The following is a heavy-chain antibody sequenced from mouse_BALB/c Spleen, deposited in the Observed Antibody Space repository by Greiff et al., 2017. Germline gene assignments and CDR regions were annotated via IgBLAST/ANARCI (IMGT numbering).Heavy chain of an antibody. CDR1: GYSFTGYF. V-gene: IGHV1-37*01. J-gene: IGHJ2*01. CDR3: GRDDHDGYYDY. Sequence: DVKLQESGPELVKPGASVKISCKASGYSFTGYFMNWVKQSHGKSLEWIGRINPYNGDTFYNQKFKGKATLTVDKSSSTVHMELLSLTSEDSAVYYCGRDDHDGYYDYWGQGTTLTVSS. D-gene: IGHD2-3*01. CDR2: INPYNGDT.